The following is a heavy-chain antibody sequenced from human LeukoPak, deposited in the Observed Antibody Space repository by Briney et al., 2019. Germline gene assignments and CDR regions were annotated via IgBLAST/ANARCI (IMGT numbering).Heavy chain of an antibody. CDR1: GFAFSGTW. D-gene: IGHD1-7*01. CDR3: ARNWNCDY. CDR2: INTRTDGATT. V-gene: IGHV3-15*01. J-gene: IGHJ4*02. Sequence: GGSLRLSCAGSGFAFSGTWLNWVRQAPGQGLEWVGRINTRTDGATTTYAAPVKGRFTISRDDSKSTLYLEMNSLKTEDTAVYYCARNWNCDYWGQGTLVTVSS.